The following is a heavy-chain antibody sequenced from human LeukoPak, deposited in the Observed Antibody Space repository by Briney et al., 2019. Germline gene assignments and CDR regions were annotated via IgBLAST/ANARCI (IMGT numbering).Heavy chain of an antibody. Sequence: SETLSLTCTVSGGSINRYYWSWIRQTPGKGLEWIGYIYSSGSTNYNPSLKSRVIISVDTSKNQFSLKLSSVTAADTAVYYCARRARWFGELLGDYFDYWGQGTLVTVSS. CDR3: ARRARWFGELLGDYFDY. V-gene: IGHV4-4*09. CDR2: IYSSGST. CDR1: GGSINRYY. J-gene: IGHJ4*02. D-gene: IGHD3-10*01.